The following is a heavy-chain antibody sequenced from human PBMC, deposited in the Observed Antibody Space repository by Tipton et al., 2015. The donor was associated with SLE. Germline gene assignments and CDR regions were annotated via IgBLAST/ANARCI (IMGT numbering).Heavy chain of an antibody. V-gene: IGHV1-18*04. CDR3: ARVVGEKYLGYLDV. CDR2: ISAYNGDT. CDR1: GYPFGSYS. J-gene: IGHJ2*01. Sequence: QSGAEVKKPGASVRISCKASGYPFGSYSVSWVRQAPGQGLEWMGSISAYNGDTYHSQKFQGRVTMTTDTSASTAYMELRSLRSDDTAVYYCARVVGEKYLGYLDVWGRGPLLTVPS. D-gene: IGHD1-26*01.